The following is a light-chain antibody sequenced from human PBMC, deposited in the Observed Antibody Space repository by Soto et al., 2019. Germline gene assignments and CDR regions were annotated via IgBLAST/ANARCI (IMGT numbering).Light chain of an antibody. CDR3: SSYTSSDTRV. Sequence: QSALTQPASVSGSPGQSITISCTGTSSDVGGYNFVSWYQQHPGKAPKLIIYEVTNRPAGVSNRFSGSKSGNTASLTISGLQPEDGADYYCSSYTSSDTRVSGTGTKLTAL. CDR1: SSDVGGYNF. CDR2: EVT. J-gene: IGLJ1*01. V-gene: IGLV2-14*01.